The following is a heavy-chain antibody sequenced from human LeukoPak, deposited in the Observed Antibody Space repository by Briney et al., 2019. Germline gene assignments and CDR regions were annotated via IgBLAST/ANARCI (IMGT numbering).Heavy chain of an antibody. D-gene: IGHD3-10*01. V-gene: IGHV3-11*01. J-gene: IGHJ5*02. CDR1: GFTFSDYY. CDR2: ISSSGSTI. Sequence: GGSLRLSCAASGFTFSDYYMSWIRQAPGKGLEWVSYISSSGSTIYYADSVKGRFTISRDNSKNTLYLQMNSLRAEDTAVYYCANYYGSGSYFPSWGQGTLVTVSS. CDR3: ANYYGSGSYFPS.